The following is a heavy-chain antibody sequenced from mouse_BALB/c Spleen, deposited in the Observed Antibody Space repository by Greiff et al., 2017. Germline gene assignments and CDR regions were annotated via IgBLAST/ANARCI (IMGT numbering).Heavy chain of an antibody. CDR3: ARKVRREGASGAMDY. CDR1: GFTFSSFG. CDR2: ISSGSSTI. V-gene: IGHV5-17*02. D-gene: IGHD2-14*01. Sequence: EVKLMESGGGLVQPGGSRKLSCAASGFTFSSFGMHWVRQAPEKGLEWVAYISSGSSTIYYADTVKGRFTISRDNPKNTLFLQMTSLRSEDTAMYYCARKVRREGASGAMDYWGQGTSVTVSS. J-gene: IGHJ4*01.